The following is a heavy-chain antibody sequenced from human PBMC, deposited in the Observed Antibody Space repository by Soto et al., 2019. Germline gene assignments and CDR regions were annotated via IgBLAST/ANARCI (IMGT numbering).Heavy chain of an antibody. D-gene: IGHD2-2*01. CDR2: ITWEDGT. V-gene: IGHV2-70*01. CDR1: GFSLDTYAMC. CDR3: ARGFGPAALSLDY. Sequence: TVRASGPTLVNPTQTLTLTCAVSGFSLDTYAMCVTWIRQPPGKALEWLGLITWEDGTYYNTSLQTRLTLSRDSSKSQVVLTLTDVDPSDTGSYFCARGFGPAALSLDYWGPGALVTVSS. J-gene: IGHJ4*02.